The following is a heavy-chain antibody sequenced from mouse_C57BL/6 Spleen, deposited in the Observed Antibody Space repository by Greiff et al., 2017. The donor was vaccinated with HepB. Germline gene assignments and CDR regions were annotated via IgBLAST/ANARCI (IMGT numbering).Heavy chain of an antibody. CDR3: TRGRAVVFDY. V-gene: IGHV1-15*01. CDR1: GYTFTDYE. Sequence: QVQLQQSGAELVRPGASVTLSCKASGYTFTDYEMHWVKQTPVHGLEWIGAIDPETGGTAYNQKFKGKAILTADKSSSTAYMELRSLTSEDSAVYYCTRGRAVVFDYWGQGTTLTVSS. CDR2: IDPETGGT. J-gene: IGHJ2*01. D-gene: IGHD3-1*01.